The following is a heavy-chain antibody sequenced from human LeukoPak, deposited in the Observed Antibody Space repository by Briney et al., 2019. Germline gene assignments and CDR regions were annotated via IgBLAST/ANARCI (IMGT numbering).Heavy chain of an antibody. CDR2: ISPSSDYT. J-gene: IGHJ3*02. D-gene: IGHD1-26*01. CDR3: AKPRDSIVGTTTPTRLATLDI. V-gene: IGHV3-23*01. CDR1: GFTFSNFA. Sequence: PGGSLRLSCAASGFTFSNFAMSWVRQSPGKGLEWVSSISPSSDYTYYADSVKGRFTISRDNSRNTLYLQMNTLRAEDTAVYYCAKPRDSIVGTTTPTRLATLDIWGQGTMVTVSS.